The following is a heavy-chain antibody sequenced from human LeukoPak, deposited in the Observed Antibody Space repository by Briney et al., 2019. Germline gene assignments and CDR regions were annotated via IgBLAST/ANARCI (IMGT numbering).Heavy chain of an antibody. V-gene: IGHV3-53*01. CDR2: IYSGGST. Sequence: PGGSLRLSCAASGFTVSSNYMSWVRQAPGKGLEWVSVIYSGGSTYYAGSVKGRFTISRDNSKNTLYLQMNSLRAEDTAVYYCTTITMVRGVFDYWGQGTLVTVSS. CDR1: GFTVSSNY. CDR3: TTITMVRGVFDY. J-gene: IGHJ4*02. D-gene: IGHD3-10*01.